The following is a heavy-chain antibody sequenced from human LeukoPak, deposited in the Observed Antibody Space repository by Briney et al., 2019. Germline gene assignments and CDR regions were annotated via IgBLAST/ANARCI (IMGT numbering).Heavy chain of an antibody. CDR3: ARVQADCSSTSCYVSAFDP. CDR2: ISSSSSYI. V-gene: IGHV3-21*01. CDR1: GFTFSSYS. Sequence: GGSLRLSCAASGFTFSSYSMNWVRQAPGKGLEWVSSISSSSSYIYYADSVKGRFTISRDNAKNSLYLQMNSLRAEDTAVYYCARVQADCSSTSCYVSAFDPWGQGTLVTVSS. J-gene: IGHJ5*02. D-gene: IGHD2-2*01.